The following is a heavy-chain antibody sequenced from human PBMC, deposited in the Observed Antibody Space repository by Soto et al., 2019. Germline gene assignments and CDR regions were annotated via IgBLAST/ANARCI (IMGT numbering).Heavy chain of an antibody. V-gene: IGHV5-51*01. CDR3: ASTYYYGSGSYYNQTPYYYYGMDV. CDR2: IYPGDSDT. J-gene: IGHJ6*02. D-gene: IGHD3-10*01. Sequence: GESLKISCKGSGYSFTSYWIGWVRQMPGKGLEWMGIIYPGDSDTRYSPSFQGQVTISADKSISTAYLQWSSLKASDTAMYYCASTYYYGSGSYYNQTPYYYYGMDVWGQGTTVTVSS. CDR1: GYSFTSYW.